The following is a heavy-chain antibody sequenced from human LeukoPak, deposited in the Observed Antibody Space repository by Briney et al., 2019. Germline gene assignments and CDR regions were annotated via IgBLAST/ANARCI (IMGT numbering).Heavy chain of an antibody. CDR3: ARSSTVTPRYYFDY. J-gene: IGHJ4*02. CDR1: GGSFSGYY. D-gene: IGHD4-17*01. CDR2: INHSGST. V-gene: IGHV4-34*01. Sequence: SETLSLTCAVYGGSFSGYYWSWIRQPPGKGLEWIGVINHSGSTNYNPSLKSRVTISVDTSKNQFSLKLSSVTAADTAVYYCARSSTVTPRYYFDYWGQGTLVTVSS.